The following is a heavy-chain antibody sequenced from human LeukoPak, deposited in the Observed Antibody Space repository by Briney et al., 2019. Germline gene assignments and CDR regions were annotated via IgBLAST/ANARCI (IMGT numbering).Heavy chain of an antibody. Sequence: GGSLRLSCVGSGLTFSGFELNWVRQPPGKGLEWVSYIRDDGSTTTYADSVKGRFVISRDNTKNSLYLQMNSLRGEVTAIYYCARRFRDWGQGTLVTVSS. V-gene: IGHV3-48*03. CDR3: ARRFRD. D-gene: IGHD3-16*01. CDR1: GLTFSGFE. J-gene: IGHJ4*02. CDR2: IRDDGSTT.